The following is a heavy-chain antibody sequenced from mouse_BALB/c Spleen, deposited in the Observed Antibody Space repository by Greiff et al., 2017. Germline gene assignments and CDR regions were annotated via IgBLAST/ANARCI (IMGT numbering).Heavy chain of an antibody. J-gene: IGHJ4*01. V-gene: IGHV5-6-3*01. CDR3: ARGGLYYYGSSLYYYAMDY. D-gene: IGHD1-1*01. Sequence: EVQLVESGGGLVQPGGSLKLSCAASGFTFSSYGMSWVRQTPDKRLELVATINSNGGSTYYPDSVKGRFTISRDNAKNTLYLQMSSLKSEDTAMYYCARGGLYYYGSSLYYYAMDYWGQGTSVTVSS. CDR2: INSNGGST. CDR1: GFTFSSYG.